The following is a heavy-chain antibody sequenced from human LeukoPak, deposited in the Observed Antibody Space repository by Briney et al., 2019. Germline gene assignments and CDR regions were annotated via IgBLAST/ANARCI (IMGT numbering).Heavy chain of an antibody. CDR3: ARAQYSSSSRPDY. Sequence: PGRSLRLSCAASGFTFSSYSMNWVRQAPGKGLEWVSSISSSSSYIYYADSVKGRFTISRDNAKNSLYLQMNSLRAEDTAVYYCARAQYSSSSRPDYWGQGTLVTVSS. D-gene: IGHD6-6*01. J-gene: IGHJ4*02. CDR1: GFTFSSYS. CDR2: ISSSSSYI. V-gene: IGHV3-21*01.